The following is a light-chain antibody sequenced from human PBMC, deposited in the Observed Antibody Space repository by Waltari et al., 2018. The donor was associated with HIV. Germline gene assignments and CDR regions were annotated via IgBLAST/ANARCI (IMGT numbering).Light chain of an antibody. V-gene: IGKV2-28*01. CDR3: MQALQTPLT. CDR1: QSLLHSNGYNY. J-gene: IGKJ4*01. CDR2: LGS. Sequence: DIAMTKSPLSMPVTPGEPASISCRSSQSLLHSNGYNYLDWYLQKPGQSPQLLIYLGSNRASGVSDRFSGSGSGTDFTLKISRVESDDVGLYYCMQALQTPLTFGGGTKVEIK.